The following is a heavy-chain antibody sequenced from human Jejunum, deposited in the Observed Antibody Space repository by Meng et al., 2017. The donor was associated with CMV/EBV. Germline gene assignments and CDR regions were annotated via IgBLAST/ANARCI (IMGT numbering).Heavy chain of an antibody. CDR1: YTFSTYG. Sequence: YTFSTYGISWMRQAPGQGIEWVGWISAYNGNTKYGQKFQGRVTMTTDASTRTAYMELRSLRSDDTAVYFCARDPAVTMVATEGNWFDPWGQGTLVTVSS. D-gene: IGHD3-10*01. CDR3: ARDPAVTMVATEGNWFDP. CDR2: ISAYNGNT. V-gene: IGHV1-18*01. J-gene: IGHJ5*02.